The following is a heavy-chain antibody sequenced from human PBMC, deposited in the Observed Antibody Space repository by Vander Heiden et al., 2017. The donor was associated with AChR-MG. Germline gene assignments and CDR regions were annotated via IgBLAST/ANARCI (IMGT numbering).Heavy chain of an antibody. J-gene: IGHJ6*02. CDR2: IYSGGNA. CDR3: ARDAAAMLSPHAMDV. D-gene: IGHD2-8*01. Sequence: QVQLQQSAPGLSDPSETLSLAFCLFGGSFGPSFWTWIRQPPGKGLEWIGYIYSGGNANYDPSVKSRVTISVDTSKNQFSLRLRSVTAADTAIYYCARDAAAMLSPHAMDVWGPGTTVTVSS. V-gene: IGHV4-59*01. CDR1: GGSFGPSF.